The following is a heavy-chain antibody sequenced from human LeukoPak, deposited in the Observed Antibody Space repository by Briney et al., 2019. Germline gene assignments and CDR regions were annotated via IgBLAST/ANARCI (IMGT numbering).Heavy chain of an antibody. CDR1: GGSISSSNY. D-gene: IGHD5-24*01. J-gene: IGHJ4*02. CDR2: INHSGTT. V-gene: IGHV4-4*02. Sequence: SGTLSLTCAVSGGSISSSNYWSWVRQPPGKGLEWIGEINHSGTTNYNPSLRSRVTISVDKSMNQFSLRVSSVTAADTAVYYCARHQGWLQWEYWGQGTLVTVSS. CDR3: ARHQGWLQWEY.